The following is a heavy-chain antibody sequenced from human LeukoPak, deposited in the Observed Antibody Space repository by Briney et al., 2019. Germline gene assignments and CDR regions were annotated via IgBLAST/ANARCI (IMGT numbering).Heavy chain of an antibody. CDR3: AKPVIPSAYQGTYYMDV. Sequence: GGSLRLSCAASGFTFSSYSINWVRQAPGKGLEWVSSIDSSSSYIYYADSVKGRFTISRDNSKNTLYLQMHSLRAEDTALYYCAKPVIPSAYQGTYYMDVWGKGTTVTVSS. CDR1: GFTFSSYS. J-gene: IGHJ6*03. CDR2: IDSSSSYI. V-gene: IGHV3-21*01. D-gene: IGHD3-16*01.